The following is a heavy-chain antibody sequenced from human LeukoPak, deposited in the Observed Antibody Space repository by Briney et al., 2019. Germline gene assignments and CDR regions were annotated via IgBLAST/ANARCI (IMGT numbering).Heavy chain of an antibody. CDR1: GFTFSSYA. CDR2: ISGSGGST. J-gene: IGHJ4*02. CDR3: AKGGAVGAKRRGYSYGYIDY. D-gene: IGHD5-18*01. Sequence: GGSLRLSCAASGFTFSSYAMSWVRQAPGKGLERVSDISGSGGSTYYADSVKGRFTISRDNSKNTLYLQMNSLRAEDTAVYYYAKGGAVGAKRRGYSYGYIDYWGQGTLVTVSS. V-gene: IGHV3-23*01.